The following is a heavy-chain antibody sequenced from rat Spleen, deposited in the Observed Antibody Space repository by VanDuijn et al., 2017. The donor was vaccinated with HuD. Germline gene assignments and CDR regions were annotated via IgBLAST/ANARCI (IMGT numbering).Heavy chain of an antibody. CDR2: ISPSGGTT. CDR3: ATDREFDY. V-gene: IGHV5-25*01. J-gene: IGHJ2*01. Sequence: EVQLVESGGGLVQPGRSLKLSCAASRFTFSDYYMAWVRQAPTRGLEWVASISPSGGTTYYRDSVKGRFTISRDTAKSTLYLQMDSLRSEDTATYYCATDREFDYWGQGVVVTVSS. CDR1: RFTFSDYY.